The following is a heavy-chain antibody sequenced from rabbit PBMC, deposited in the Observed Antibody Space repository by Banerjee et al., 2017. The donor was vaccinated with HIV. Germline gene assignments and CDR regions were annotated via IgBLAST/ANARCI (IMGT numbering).Heavy chain of an antibody. CDR2: IYISSGST. CDR1: GFDLSTGY. Sequence: QEQLEESGGDLVKPGASLTLTCKVSGFDLSTGYMCWVRQAPGKGLEWIGCIYISSGSTWYASWAKGRFTISKTSSTTGTLQMTSLTVADTATYFCARGYSGDGYPTTYIHLWGPGTLVTVS. CDR3: ARGYSGDGYPTTYIHL. D-gene: IGHD6-1*01. J-gene: IGHJ4*01. V-gene: IGHV1S45*01.